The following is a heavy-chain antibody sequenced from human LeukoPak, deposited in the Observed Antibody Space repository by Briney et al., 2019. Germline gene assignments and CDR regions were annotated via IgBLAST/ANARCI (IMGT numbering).Heavy chain of an antibody. Sequence: GGSLRLSCAASGFTSSSYAMSWVRQAPGKGLEWVSAISGSGGSTYYADSVKGRFTISRDNSKNTLYLQMNSLRAEDTAVYYCAKGFNSGSYYYFDYWGQGTLVTVSS. CDR3: AKGFNSGSYYYFDY. CDR2: ISGSGGST. V-gene: IGHV3-23*01. D-gene: IGHD1-26*01. CDR1: GFTSSSYA. J-gene: IGHJ4*02.